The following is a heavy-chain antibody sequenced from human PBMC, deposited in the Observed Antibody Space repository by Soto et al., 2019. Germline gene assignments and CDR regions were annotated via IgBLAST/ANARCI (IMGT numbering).Heavy chain of an antibody. Sequence: DVQLVESGGGLVQPGGSLRLSCAASGFTFSSYSMNWVRQAPGKGLEWVSYISSSSSTIYYADSVKGRFTISRDNAKNSLYLQMNSLRDEDTAVYYCARESRFLEWLSLNWFDPWGQGTLVTVSS. D-gene: IGHD3-3*01. CDR1: GFTFSSYS. J-gene: IGHJ5*02. CDR2: ISSSSSTI. V-gene: IGHV3-48*02. CDR3: ARESRFLEWLSLNWFDP.